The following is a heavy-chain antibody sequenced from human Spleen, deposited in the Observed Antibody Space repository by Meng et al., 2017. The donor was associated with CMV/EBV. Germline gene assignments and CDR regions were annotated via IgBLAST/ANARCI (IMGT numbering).Heavy chain of an antibody. D-gene: IGHD6-13*01. CDR2: INPNSGGT. CDR1: GYTFTGYY. J-gene: IGHJ6*02. Sequence: ASVKVSCKASGYTFTGYYMHWVRQAPGQGLEWMGCINPNSGGTNYAQKLQGRVTMTTDTSTSTAYMELRSLRSYDTAVYYCARAKRSSSWYKDYYGMDVWGQGTTVTVSS. V-gene: IGHV1-2*02. CDR3: ARAKRSSSWYKDYYGMDV.